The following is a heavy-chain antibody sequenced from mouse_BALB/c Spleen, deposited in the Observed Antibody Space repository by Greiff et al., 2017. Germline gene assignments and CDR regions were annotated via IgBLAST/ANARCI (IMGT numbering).Heavy chain of an antibody. CDR1: GYAFSSYW. V-gene: IGHV1-80*01. CDR3: ARRGTTVVATDYAMDY. J-gene: IGHJ4*01. CDR2: IYPGDGDT. D-gene: IGHD1-1*01. Sequence: VQLQQSGAELVRPGSSVKISCKASGYAFSSYWMNWVKQRPGQGLEWIGQIYPGDGDTNYNGKFKGKATLTADKSSSTAYMQLSSLTSEDSAVYFCARRGTTVVATDYAMDYWGQGTSVTVSS.